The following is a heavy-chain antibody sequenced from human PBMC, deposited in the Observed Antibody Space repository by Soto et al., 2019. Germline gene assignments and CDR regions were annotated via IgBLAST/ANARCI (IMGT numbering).Heavy chain of an antibody. Sequence: QVQLQQWGAGLLKPSETLSLTCAVYGGSFSGYYWSWIRQPPGKGLEWIGEINHSGSTNYNPSLKSRVTISVDPSKNQFSLKLSSVTAADTAVYYCAREGEMATIHLFQNWGQGTLVTVSS. CDR1: GGSFSGYY. D-gene: IGHD5-12*01. J-gene: IGHJ4*02. CDR3: AREGEMATIHLFQN. CDR2: INHSGST. V-gene: IGHV4-34*01.